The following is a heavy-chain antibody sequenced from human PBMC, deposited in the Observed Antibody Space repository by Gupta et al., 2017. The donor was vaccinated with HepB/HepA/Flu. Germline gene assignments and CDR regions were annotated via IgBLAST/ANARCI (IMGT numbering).Heavy chain of an antibody. CDR3: ARHKGGIFGSVDY. CDR2: IYYSQST. J-gene: IGHJ4*02. D-gene: IGHD3-3*01. CDR1: GASITIGGYY. Sequence: QLPLQESAPELVRPSETLSPTSIASGASITIGGYYWGWIRQPPEKGLEWIGSIYYSQSTYYNPSLKSRVTISVDTSKNQFSLKLRSMTAADTAVYYCARHKGGIFGSVDYWGQGTLVTVSS. V-gene: IGHV4-39*01.